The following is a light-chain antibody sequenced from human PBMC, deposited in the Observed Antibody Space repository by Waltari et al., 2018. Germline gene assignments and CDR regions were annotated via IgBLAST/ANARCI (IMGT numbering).Light chain of an antibody. J-gene: IGLJ3*02. CDR2: VNSDGRH. CDR1: SGHSSNA. V-gene: IGLV4-69*01. Sequence: LVLTQSPSASASLGASVQLTCTLSSGHSSNAIAVHQQQPAKGPRYLMKVNSDGRHSKGDEIPDRFSGSSSGAERYLTISSVQSEDEADYYCQTGGHGTWVFGGGTKLTVL. CDR3: QTGGHGTWV.